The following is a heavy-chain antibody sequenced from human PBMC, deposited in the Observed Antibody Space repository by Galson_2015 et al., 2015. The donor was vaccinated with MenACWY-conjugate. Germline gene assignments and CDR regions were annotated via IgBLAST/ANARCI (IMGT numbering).Heavy chain of an antibody. CDR3: VRSGSGWTNDY. Sequence: QSGAEVKKPGESLRISCKGSGYTFSDYWIGWVRQMPGKGLEWMGIIYPGDSETKYNPSVQGQVTISADKSISTTYLQWSSLKASDTALYYCVRSGSGWTNDYWGQGTLVTVSS. V-gene: IGHV5-51*01. CDR2: IYPGDSET. CDR1: GYTFSDYW. J-gene: IGHJ4*02. D-gene: IGHD3-22*01.